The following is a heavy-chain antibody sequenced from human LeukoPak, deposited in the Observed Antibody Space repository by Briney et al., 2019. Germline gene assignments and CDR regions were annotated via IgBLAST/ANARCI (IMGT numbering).Heavy chain of an antibody. CDR2: MNPNSGNT. J-gene: IGHJ5*02. V-gene: IGHV1-8*01. Sequence: GASVKVSCKASGYTFTNYDINWVRQATGQGLEWMGWMNPNSGNTGYAQKFQGRVTMTGNTSISTAYMELGSLRSEDTAVYYCARVRSSNNWEAWFVPWGQGTLVTVSS. CDR1: GYTFTNYD. D-gene: IGHD1-1*01. CDR3: ARVRSSNNWEAWFVP.